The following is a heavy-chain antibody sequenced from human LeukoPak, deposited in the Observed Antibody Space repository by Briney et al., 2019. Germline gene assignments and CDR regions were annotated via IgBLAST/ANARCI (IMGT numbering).Heavy chain of an antibody. CDR3: ARVVVVVAATLNWFDP. Sequence: SVKVSCKASGYTFTSYGISWVRQAPGQGLEWMGGIIPIFGTANYAQKFQGRVTITADESTSTAYMELSSLRSEDTAVYYCARVVVVVAATLNWFDPWGQGTLVTVSS. D-gene: IGHD2-15*01. V-gene: IGHV1-69*13. CDR1: GYTFTSYG. J-gene: IGHJ5*02. CDR2: IIPIFGTA.